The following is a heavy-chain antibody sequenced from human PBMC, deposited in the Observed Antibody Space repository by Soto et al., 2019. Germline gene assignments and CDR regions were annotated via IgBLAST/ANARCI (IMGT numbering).Heavy chain of an antibody. CDR1: GFTFTRYS. J-gene: IGHJ4*02. V-gene: IGHV3-21*06. Sequence: EVQLVESGGGLVKPGGSLRLSCAASGFTFTRYSMNWVRQAPGKGLELVSSISSTTNYIYYGDSMKGRFTISRDNGKISLYLEIHRLRAEDTAVYYCARESEDLTSNFDYWGQGTLVTVSS. CDR2: ISSTTNYI. CDR3: ARESEDLTSNFDY.